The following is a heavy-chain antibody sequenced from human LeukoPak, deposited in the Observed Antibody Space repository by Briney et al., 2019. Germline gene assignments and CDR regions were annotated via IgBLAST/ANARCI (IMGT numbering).Heavy chain of an antibody. D-gene: IGHD2-2*01. J-gene: IGHJ4*02. V-gene: IGHV4-34*01. CDR3: ARGQLRLSN. CDR1: GGSFNGYY. CDR2: INHSGGT. Sequence: PSETLSLTCAVYGGSFNGYYWTWIRQPPGKGLEWIGEINHSGGTDYNPSLKSRVTISVDTPKNQFSLKLNSVTAADTAVYYCARGQLRLSNWGQGSLVIVSS.